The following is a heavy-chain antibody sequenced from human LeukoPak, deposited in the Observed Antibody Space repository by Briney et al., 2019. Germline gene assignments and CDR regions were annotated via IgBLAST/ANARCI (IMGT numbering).Heavy chain of an antibody. J-gene: IGHJ6*03. Sequence: ASVKVSCKASGYTFTSYDINWVRQATGQGLEWMGWMNPNSGNTGYAQKFQGRVTMTRNTSISTAYMELSSLRSEDTAVYYCARGPEGYYYYYMDVWGKGTTVTVSS. CDR3: ARGPEGYYYYYMDV. V-gene: IGHV1-8*01. CDR1: GYTFTSYD. CDR2: MNPNSGNT.